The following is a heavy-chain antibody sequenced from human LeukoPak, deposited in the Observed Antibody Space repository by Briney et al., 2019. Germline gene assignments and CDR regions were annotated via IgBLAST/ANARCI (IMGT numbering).Heavy chain of an antibody. V-gene: IGHV3-30*03. CDR3: TRDGFDY. Sequence: PGGSLRLSCAASGFTFSSYGMHWVRQAPGKGLEWVAVISYDGSNKYYADSVKGRFTISRDNSKTTLYLQMNSLRAEDTAVYYPTRDGFDYWGQGTLVTVSS. CDR2: ISYDGSNK. CDR1: GFTFSSYG. J-gene: IGHJ4*02.